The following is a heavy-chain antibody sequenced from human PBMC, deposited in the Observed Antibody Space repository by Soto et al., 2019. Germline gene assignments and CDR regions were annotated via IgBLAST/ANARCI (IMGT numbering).Heavy chain of an antibody. J-gene: IGHJ4*02. CDR3: AREIQKGLNLES. CDR1: GASVRRGSDY. D-gene: IGHD1-1*01. CDR2: VYNSGGT. Sequence: SETLSLTCSVSGASVRRGSDYWSWIRQPPGKGLEWLGYVYNSGGTNYNPSLKSPLTLSLDTSTKEFSLRLRSVPPADTAAYYCAREIQKGLNLESWGQGTLVTVSS. V-gene: IGHV4-61*01.